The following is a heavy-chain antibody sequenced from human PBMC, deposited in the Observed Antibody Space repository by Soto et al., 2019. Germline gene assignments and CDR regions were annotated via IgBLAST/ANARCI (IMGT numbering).Heavy chain of an antibody. CDR2: IYYSGST. Sequence: SETLSLTCTVSGGSISSSSYYWGWIRQPPGKGLEWIGSIYYSGSTYYNPSLKSRVTISVDTSKNQFSLKLSSVTAADTAVYYCATQSVVVPAASGGWFDPWGQGTLVTVSS. CDR1: GGSISSSSYY. CDR3: ATQSVVVPAASGGWFDP. J-gene: IGHJ5*02. V-gene: IGHV4-39*01. D-gene: IGHD2-2*01.